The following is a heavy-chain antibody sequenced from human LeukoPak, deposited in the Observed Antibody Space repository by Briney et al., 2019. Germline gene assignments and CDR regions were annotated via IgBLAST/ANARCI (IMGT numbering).Heavy chain of an antibody. D-gene: IGHD3-3*01. CDR2: INPNSGGT. CDR3: ARDHYDFWSGYYKYNWFDS. CDR1: GYTFTGYY. J-gene: IGHJ5*01. Sequence: ASVKVSCKASGYTFTGYYMHWVRQAPGQGLEWIGWINPNSGGTNYAQKFQGRVTMTRDTSISTAYMELSRLRSDDTAVYYCARDHYDFWSGYYKYNWFDSWGQGTLVTVSS. V-gene: IGHV1-2*02.